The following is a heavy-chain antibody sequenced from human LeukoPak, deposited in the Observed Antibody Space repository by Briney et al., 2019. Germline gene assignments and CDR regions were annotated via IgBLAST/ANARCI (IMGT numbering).Heavy chain of an antibody. CDR2: IYSTGST. CDR1: GAAISYGGYY. Sequence: TSETLSLTCTVSGAAISYGGYYWSWIRQHPGKGLEWIGYIYSTGSTYYSPSLKSRVTMSVDTSKNQFSLKLSSVTAADTAVYYCAREFGIAAAGALTYYFDYWGQGTLVTVSS. V-gene: IGHV4-31*03. J-gene: IGHJ4*02. D-gene: IGHD6-13*01. CDR3: AREFGIAAAGALTYYFDY.